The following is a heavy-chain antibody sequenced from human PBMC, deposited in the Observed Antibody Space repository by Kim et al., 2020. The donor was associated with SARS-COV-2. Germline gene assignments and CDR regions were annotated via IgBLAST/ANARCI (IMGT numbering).Heavy chain of an antibody. CDR3: ARVSLGSSSWYYFDY. V-gene: IGHV3-11*05. D-gene: IGHD6-13*01. CDR1: GFTFSDYY. Sequence: GGSLRLSCAASGFTFSDYYMSWIRQAPGKGLEWVSYISSSIDYTNYADSLKGRFTISRDNAKNSLYLQMNSLRADDTAVYYCARVSLGSSSWYYFDYWC. J-gene: IGHJ4*01. CDR2: ISSSIDYT.